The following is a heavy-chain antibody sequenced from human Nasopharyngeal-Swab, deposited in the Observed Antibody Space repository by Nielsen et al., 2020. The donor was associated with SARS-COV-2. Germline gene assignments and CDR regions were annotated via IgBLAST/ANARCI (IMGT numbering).Heavy chain of an antibody. CDR2: ISYDGSNK. Sequence: GESLKISCAASGFTFSRYGMHWVRQAPGKGLEWVAVISYDGSNKSYADSVKGRFTISRDNSKNTLYLQMNSLRAEDTAVYYCAKDWDSGSYYGDAFDIWGQGTMVTVSS. CDR3: AKDWDSGSYYGDAFDI. D-gene: IGHD1-26*01. CDR1: GFTFSRYG. V-gene: IGHV3-30*18. J-gene: IGHJ3*02.